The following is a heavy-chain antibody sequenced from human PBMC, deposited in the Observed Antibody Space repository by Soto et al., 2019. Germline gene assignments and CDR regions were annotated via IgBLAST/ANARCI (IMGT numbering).Heavy chain of an antibody. CDR3: ASVGRGQGSSGVDY. J-gene: IGHJ4*02. Sequence: QVQLVKSGAEVKKPGSSVKVSCKASGGTFSSYAISWVRQAPGQGLEWMGGIIPIFGTANYAQKFQGRVTIAADESTSTAYMELSSLRSEDTAVYYCASVGRGQGSSGVDYWGQGTLVTVSS. CDR2: IIPIFGTA. D-gene: IGHD6-19*01. CDR1: GGTFSSYA. V-gene: IGHV1-69*12.